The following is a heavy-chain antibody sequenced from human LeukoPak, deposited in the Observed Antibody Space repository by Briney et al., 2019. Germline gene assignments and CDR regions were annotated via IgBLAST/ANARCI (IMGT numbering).Heavy chain of an antibody. J-gene: IGHJ4*02. CDR1: GYTFTGYY. Sequence: ASVKVSCKASGYTFTGYYMHWVRQATGQGLEWMGWMNPNSGNTGYAQKFQGRVTMTRNTSISTAYMELSSLRSEDTAVYYCARLVYDFWSGYYGYYFDYWGQGTLVTVSS. CDR3: ARLVYDFWSGYYGYYFDY. CDR2: MNPNSGNT. V-gene: IGHV1-8*02. D-gene: IGHD3-3*01.